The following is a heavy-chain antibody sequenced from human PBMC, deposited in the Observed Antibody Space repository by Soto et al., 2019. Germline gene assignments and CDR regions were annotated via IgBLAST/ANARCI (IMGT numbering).Heavy chain of an antibody. CDR1: GFILSDCA. CDR2: ISSSSSAI. J-gene: IGHJ6*03. CDR3: ARDLSWGSNWYYYMDV. Sequence: EVQLVESGGGLVQPGGSLRLSCATSGFILSDCAMNWVRQAPGKGLEWVSYISSSSSAIDYADSVKGRFTVSRDNARNSLYLQMNRLRAEDTAVYYCARDLSWGSNWYYYMDVWGKGTTVTVSS. V-gene: IGHV3-48*01. D-gene: IGHD7-27*01.